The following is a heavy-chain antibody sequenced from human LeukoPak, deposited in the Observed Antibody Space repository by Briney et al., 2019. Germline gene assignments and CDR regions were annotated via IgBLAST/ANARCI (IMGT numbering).Heavy chain of an antibody. V-gene: IGHV3-30-3*01. CDR1: GFTFSTHA. CDR2: ILYDGSNK. Sequence: PGGSLRLSCAASGFTFSTHAMHWVRQAPGKGLEWVALILYDGSNKHYADSVKGRFTISRDNSKNTLYLQMNSLRAEDTAVYYCARIPYGSGTYTDYWGQGTLVTVSS. D-gene: IGHD3-10*01. J-gene: IGHJ4*02. CDR3: ARIPYGSGTYTDY.